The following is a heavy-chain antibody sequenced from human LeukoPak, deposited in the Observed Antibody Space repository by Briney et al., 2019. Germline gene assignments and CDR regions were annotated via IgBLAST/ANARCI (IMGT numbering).Heavy chain of an antibody. V-gene: IGHV3-23*01. D-gene: IGHD1-14*01. CDR3: ARDPRFPNTGLSAFDI. Sequence: GGSLRLSCAASGFTFSDHAMSWVRQTPAKGLESVSSISAGCDRTHYADSVKGRFTVSRDNSKNTLYLQMNSLRGEDTAVYYCARDPRFPNTGLSAFDIWGQGTLVTVSS. CDR2: ISAGCDRT. J-gene: IGHJ3*02. CDR1: GFTFSDHA.